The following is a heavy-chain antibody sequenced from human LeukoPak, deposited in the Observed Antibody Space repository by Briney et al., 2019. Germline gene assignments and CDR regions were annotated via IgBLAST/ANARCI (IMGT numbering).Heavy chain of an antibody. D-gene: IGHD2-15*01. CDR1: GFTFSSYW. Sequence: GGSLRLSCAASGFTFSSYWMHWVRQTPGKGLVWVSRINSDGSSTSYADSVKGRFTISRDNAKNTLYLQMNSLRAEDTAVYYCARAVDYYYYMDVWGKGTTVTVSS. CDR2: INSDGSST. CDR3: ARAVDYYYYMDV. V-gene: IGHV3-74*01. J-gene: IGHJ6*03.